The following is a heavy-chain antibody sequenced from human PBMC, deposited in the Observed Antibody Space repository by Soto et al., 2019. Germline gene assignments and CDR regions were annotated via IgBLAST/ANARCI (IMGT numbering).Heavy chain of an antibody. Sequence: SETLSLTCAVSGGSISSGGYSWSWIRQPPGKGLEWIGYIYHSGSTNYNPSLKSRVTISVDTSKNQFSLKLSSVTAADTAVYYCARTSSRGYYDSSGYYRYYYYYYGMDVWGQGTTVTVSS. J-gene: IGHJ6*02. CDR3: ARTSSRGYYDSSGYYRYYYYYYGMDV. D-gene: IGHD3-22*01. CDR1: GGSISSGGYS. V-gene: IGHV4-30-2*01. CDR2: IYHSGST.